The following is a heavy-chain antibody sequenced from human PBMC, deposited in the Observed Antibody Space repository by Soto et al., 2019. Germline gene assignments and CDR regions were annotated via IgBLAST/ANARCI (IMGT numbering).Heavy chain of an antibody. V-gene: IGHV3-23*01. CDR1: GFTFSNSA. CDR3: AKSLRVDTSMAAPFDY. D-gene: IGHD5-18*01. Sequence: GSLRLSCAASGFTFSNSAVSWVRQAPGKGLEWVSAISGSGGSTYYADSVKGRFTISRDNSKNTLYLQMNSLRADDTAVYYCAKSLRVDTSMAAPFDYWGQGTLVTVSS. CDR2: ISGSGGST. J-gene: IGHJ4*02.